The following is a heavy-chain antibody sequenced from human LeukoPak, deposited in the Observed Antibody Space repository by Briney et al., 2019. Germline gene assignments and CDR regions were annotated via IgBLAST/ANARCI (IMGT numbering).Heavy chain of an antibody. D-gene: IGHD5-24*01. CDR1: GGSISSYY. CDR2: IYYSGST. Sequence: SETLSLTCTVSGGSISSYYWSWIRQPPGKGLEWIGYIYYSGSTNYNPSLKSRVTISVDTSKNQFSLKLSSVTAADTAVSYCARDPGDGYNEYYFDYWGQGTLVTVSS. J-gene: IGHJ4*02. V-gene: IGHV4-59*01. CDR3: ARDPGDGYNEYYFDY.